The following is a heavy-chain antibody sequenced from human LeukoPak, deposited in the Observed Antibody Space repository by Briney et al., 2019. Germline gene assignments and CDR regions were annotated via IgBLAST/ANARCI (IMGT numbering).Heavy chain of an antibody. D-gene: IGHD5-24*01. CDR2: IYYSGST. Sequence: SETLSLTCTVSGGSISSSSYYWGWIRQPPGKGLEWIGSIYYSGSTYYNPSLKSRVTISVYTSKNQFSPKLRSVTAADTAVYYCARLDGYDLAYWGQGTLVTVSS. CDR3: ARLDGYDLAY. CDR1: GGSISSSSYY. J-gene: IGHJ4*02. V-gene: IGHV4-39*01.